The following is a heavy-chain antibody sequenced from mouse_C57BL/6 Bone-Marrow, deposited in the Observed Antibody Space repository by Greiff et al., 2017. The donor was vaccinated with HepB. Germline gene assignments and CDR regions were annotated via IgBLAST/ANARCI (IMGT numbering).Heavy chain of an antibody. CDR3: ARCDYGSSYVEVYFDY. CDR1: GYTFTDYY. Sequence: QVQLQQSGAELVRPGASVKLSCKASGYTFTDYYINWVKQRPGQGLEWIARIYPGSGNTYYKEKFKGKATMTAEKSSSTAYMQLSSLTSEDSAVYFCARCDYGSSYVEVYFDYWGKGTTLTVSS. V-gene: IGHV1-76*01. J-gene: IGHJ2*01. CDR2: IYPGSGNT. D-gene: IGHD1-1*01.